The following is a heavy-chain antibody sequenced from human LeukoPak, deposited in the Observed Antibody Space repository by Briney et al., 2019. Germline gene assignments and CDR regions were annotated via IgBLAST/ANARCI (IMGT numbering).Heavy chain of an antibody. CDR2: ISSSSSYI. CDR3: ATDIAAAGGGDY. V-gene: IGHV3-21*01. CDR1: GFTFSSYS. Sequence: GGSLRLSCAASGFTFSSYSMNWVRQAPGKGLEWVSSISSSSSYIYYADSVKGRFTISRDNAKNSLYLQMNSLRAEDTAVYCCATDIAAAGGGDYWGQGTLVTVSS. D-gene: IGHD6-13*01. J-gene: IGHJ4*02.